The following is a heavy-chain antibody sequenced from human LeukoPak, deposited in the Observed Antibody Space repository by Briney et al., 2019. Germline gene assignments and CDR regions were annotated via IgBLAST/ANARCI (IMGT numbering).Heavy chain of an antibody. Sequence: GGSLRLSCAASGFTFSSYAMHWVRQAPGKGLEYVSAMSSNGGTTDYANSVKGRFTISRDNSKNTLYLQMGSLRAEDMAVYYCARANVGPFDYWGQGTLVTVSS. CDR3: ARANVGPFDY. V-gene: IGHV3-64*01. J-gene: IGHJ4*02. D-gene: IGHD1-26*01. CDR2: MSSNGGTT. CDR1: GFTFSSYA.